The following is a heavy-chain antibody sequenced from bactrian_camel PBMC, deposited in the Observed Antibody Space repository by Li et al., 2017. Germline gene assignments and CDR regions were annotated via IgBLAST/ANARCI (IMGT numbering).Heavy chain of an antibody. CDR1: GLGWTFSSNY. CDR3: ALTSAGGSRYGVPVWYNY. J-gene: IGHJ4*01. D-gene: IGHD2*01. Sequence: VQLVESGGGLVKPGGSLRLSCTASGLGWTFSSNYMTWIRRAAGKGLEWVASITRDGSKTYYVDSVKGRFTISRDNAKKLVYLQMNGLKSEDTALYYCALTSAGGSRYGVPVWYNYWGQGTQVTVSS. CDR2: ITRDGSKT. V-gene: IGHV3-2*01.